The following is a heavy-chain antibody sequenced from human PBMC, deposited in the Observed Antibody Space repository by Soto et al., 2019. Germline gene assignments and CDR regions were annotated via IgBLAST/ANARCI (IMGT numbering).Heavy chain of an antibody. D-gene: IGHD1-1*01. CDR3: AKSLSTGTGDAFDI. J-gene: IGHJ3*02. CDR1: GFTFNSYA. Sequence: PGGSLRLSCAASGFTFNSYAMTWVRQGPGKGLEWVSGISVNGGGTHYAGSVKGRFTISRDNSKNTLSLQMNSLRAEDTAVYYCAKSLSTGTGDAFDIWGQGTMVTVSS. V-gene: IGHV3-23*01. CDR2: ISVNGGGT.